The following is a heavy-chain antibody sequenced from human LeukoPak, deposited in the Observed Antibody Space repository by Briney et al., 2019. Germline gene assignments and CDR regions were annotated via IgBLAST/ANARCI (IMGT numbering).Heavy chain of an antibody. CDR2: ISYDGSNK. D-gene: IGHD5-18*01. CDR3: AREDTAMVTHYFDY. J-gene: IGHJ4*02. V-gene: IGHV3-30*03. CDR1: GFTFSSYG. Sequence: GGSLRLSCAASGFTFSSYGMHWVRQAPGKGLEWVAVISYDGSNKYYTDSVKGRFTISRDNSKNTLYLQMNSLRAEDTAVYYCAREDTAMVTHYFDYWGQGTLVTVSS.